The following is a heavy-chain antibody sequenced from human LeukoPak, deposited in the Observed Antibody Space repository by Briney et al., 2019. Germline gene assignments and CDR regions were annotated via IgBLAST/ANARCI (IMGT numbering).Heavy chain of an antibody. CDR1: GFTFSSYW. D-gene: IGHD3-22*01. J-gene: IGHJ4*02. V-gene: IGHV3-21*01. CDR2: ISSSSSYI. CDR3: ARVGDYYDSSGPVPY. Sequence: PGGSLRLSCAASGFTFSSYWIHWVCQAPGKGLEWVSSISSSSSYIYYADSVKGRFTISRDNAKNSLYLQMNSLRAEDTAVYYCARVGDYYDSSGPVPYWGQGTLVTVSS.